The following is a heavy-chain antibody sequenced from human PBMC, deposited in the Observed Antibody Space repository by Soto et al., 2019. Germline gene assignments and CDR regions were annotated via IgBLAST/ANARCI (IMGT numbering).Heavy chain of an antibody. V-gene: IGHV4-39*01. D-gene: IGHD3-22*01. J-gene: IGHJ3*02. CDR2: IYYSGST. Sequence: SETLSLTCTVSGGSISSSSYYWGWIRQPPGKGLEWIGSIYYSGSTYYNPSLKSRVTISVDTSKNQFSLKLSSVTAADTAVYYCARRITMILGRTNDAFDIWGQGTMVTVSS. CDR1: GGSISSSSYY. CDR3: ARRITMILGRTNDAFDI.